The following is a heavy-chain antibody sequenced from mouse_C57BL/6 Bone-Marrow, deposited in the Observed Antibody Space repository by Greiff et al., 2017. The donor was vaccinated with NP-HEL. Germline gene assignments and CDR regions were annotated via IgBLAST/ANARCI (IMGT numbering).Heavy chain of an antibody. CDR1: GYTFTDYY. CDR3: ARRAIYDGYPSS. Sequence: EVQLQQSGPVLVKPGASVKMSCKASGYTFTDYYMNWVKQSHGKSLEWIGVINPYNGGTSYNQKFKGKATLTVDKSSSTAYMELNSLTSEDSAVYYCARRAIYDGYPSSWGQGTTLTVSS. J-gene: IGHJ2*01. CDR2: INPYNGGT. V-gene: IGHV1-19*01. D-gene: IGHD2-3*01.